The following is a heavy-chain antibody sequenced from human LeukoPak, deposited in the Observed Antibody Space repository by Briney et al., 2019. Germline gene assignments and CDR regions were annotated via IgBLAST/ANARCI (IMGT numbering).Heavy chain of an antibody. CDR3: ARDGTAAGLYFDL. Sequence: PGGSLRLSCAVSGFTFTDYWMNWVRQAPGKGLEWVASIRQDGGEKSYVDSVKGRFTISRDNTKSSLYLQINSLRAEDTAVYYCARDGTAAGLYFDLWGQGTPVTVSS. CDR2: IRQDGGEK. J-gene: IGHJ4*01. CDR1: GFTFTDYW. V-gene: IGHV3-7*01. D-gene: IGHD6-13*01.